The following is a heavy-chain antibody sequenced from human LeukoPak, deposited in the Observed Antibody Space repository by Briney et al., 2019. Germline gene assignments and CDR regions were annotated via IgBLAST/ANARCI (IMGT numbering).Heavy chain of an antibody. CDR3: ARGGIFGVVKKIKNYFDY. CDR2: INHSGST. J-gene: IGHJ4*02. CDR1: GGSFSGYY. D-gene: IGHD3-3*01. Sequence: SETLSLTCAVYGGSFSGYYWSWIRQPPGKGLEWIGEINHSGSTNYNPSLKSRVTISVDTSKNQFSLKLSSVTAADTAVYYCARGGIFGVVKKIKNYFDYWGQGTLVTVSP. V-gene: IGHV4-34*01.